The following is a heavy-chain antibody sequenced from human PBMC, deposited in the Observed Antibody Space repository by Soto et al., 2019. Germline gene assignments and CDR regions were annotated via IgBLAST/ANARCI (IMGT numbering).Heavy chain of an antibody. CDR1: GFTFSLYG. J-gene: IGHJ4*02. Sequence: QVQVVESGGDVIHSGKSLRLSCAVSGFTFSLYGMHWIRQAPGKGLEWVAFISYEGRNKYYADSVKGRFTISRDNSKNTVSLQMDSLRPEDTAVYYCAKGRDSTLLRWQYFDNWGQGTQVTVSS. CDR2: ISYEGRNK. V-gene: IGHV3-30*18. D-gene: IGHD4-4*01. CDR3: AKGRDSTLLRWQYFDN.